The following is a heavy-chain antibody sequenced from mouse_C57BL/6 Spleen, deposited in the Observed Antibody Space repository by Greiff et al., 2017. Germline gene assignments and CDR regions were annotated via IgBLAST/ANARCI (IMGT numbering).Heavy chain of an antibody. CDR2: INPNNGGT. Sequence: EVQLQQSGPELVKPGASVKIPCKASGYTFTDYNMDWVKQSHGKSLEWIGDINPNNGGTIYNQKFKGKATLTVDKSSSTAYMELRSLTSEDTAVYYCARGGIYDYDGAWFAYWGQGTLVTVSA. V-gene: IGHV1-18*01. CDR3: ARGGIYDYDGAWFAY. J-gene: IGHJ3*01. CDR1: GYTFTDYN. D-gene: IGHD2-4*01.